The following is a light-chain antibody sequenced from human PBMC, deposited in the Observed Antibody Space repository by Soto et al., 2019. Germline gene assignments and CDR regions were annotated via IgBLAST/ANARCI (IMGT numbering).Light chain of an antibody. J-gene: IGLJ2*01. CDR3: SSYTVTSTVV. Sequence: QSALTQPASVSGSPGQSITISCTGTSNDVGGYNYVSWYQQHPGKAPKLIIYDVSNRPSGVSYRFSGSKSGNTASLTVSGLQAEDEADYYCSSYTVTSTVVFGGGTKLTV. V-gene: IGLV2-14*03. CDR2: DVS. CDR1: SNDVGGYNY.